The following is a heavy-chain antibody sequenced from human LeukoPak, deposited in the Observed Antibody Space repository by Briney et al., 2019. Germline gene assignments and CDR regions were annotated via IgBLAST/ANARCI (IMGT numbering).Heavy chain of an antibody. J-gene: IGHJ4*02. V-gene: IGHV3-74*01. D-gene: IGHD1-1*01. CDR1: GFTLSDYW. Sequence: GGSLRLSCAASGFTLSDYWMHWVRQAPGKGLVWVSRINSDGSSTSYADSVKGRFTISRDNAKNTLYLQMSSLRAEDTAVYYCARDDAGWNHYFDYWGQGALVTVSS. CDR2: INSDGSST. CDR3: ARDDAGWNHYFDY.